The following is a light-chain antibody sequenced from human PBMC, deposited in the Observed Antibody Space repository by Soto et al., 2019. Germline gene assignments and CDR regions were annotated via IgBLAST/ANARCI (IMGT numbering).Light chain of an antibody. CDR1: QCISSW. Sequence: IQMTQSPSSVSASVGDRVTITCRASQCISSWLAWYQQKPGKAPKFLIYAASTLQSGVPSRFSGSASGTEFTLTISNLQPEDFATYYCQQAYSLPINFGQGTRLEIK. V-gene: IGKV1-12*01. J-gene: IGKJ5*01. CDR3: QQAYSLPIN. CDR2: AAS.